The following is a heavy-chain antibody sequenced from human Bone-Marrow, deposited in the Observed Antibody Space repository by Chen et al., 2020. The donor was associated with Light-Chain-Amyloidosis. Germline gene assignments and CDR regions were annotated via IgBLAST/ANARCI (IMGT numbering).Heavy chain of an antibody. CDR3: ARRRDGYNFDY. V-gene: IGHV5-51*01. D-gene: IGHD5-12*01. Sequence: GKGLEWMGVIYPDDSDARYSPSFEAQVTISADKSITTAYLQWRSLKASDTAMYYCARRRDGYNFDYWGQGTLVTVSS. CDR2: IYPDDSDA. J-gene: IGHJ4*02.